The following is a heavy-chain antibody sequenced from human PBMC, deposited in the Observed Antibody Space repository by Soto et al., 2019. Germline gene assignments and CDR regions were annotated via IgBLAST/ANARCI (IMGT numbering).Heavy chain of an antibody. D-gene: IGHD1-1*01. J-gene: IGHJ5*02. CDR1: GGSISSGGYY. CDR2: IYYSGST. V-gene: IGHV4-31*03. CDR3: ARMSATGTRWFDP. Sequence: SETLSLTCTVSGGSISSGGYYWSWIRQHPGKGLEWIGYIYYSGSTYYNPSLKSRVTISVDTSKNQFSLKLSSVTAADTAVYYCARMSATGTRWFDPWGPGTLVTVSS.